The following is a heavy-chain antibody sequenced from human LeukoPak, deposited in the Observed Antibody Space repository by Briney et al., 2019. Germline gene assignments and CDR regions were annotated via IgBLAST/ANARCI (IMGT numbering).Heavy chain of an antibody. Sequence: GGSLRLSCAASGFTFDDYAMHWVRQAPGKGVEWVSLISGDGGSTYYADSVKGRFTISRDNSKNSLYLQMNSLRTEDTALYYCSKDIERYFPHYYYYYGMDVWGQGTTVTVSS. J-gene: IGHJ6*02. D-gene: IGHD3-9*01. CDR3: SKDIERYFPHYYYYYGMDV. CDR2: ISGDGGST. CDR1: GFTFDDYA. V-gene: IGHV3-43*02.